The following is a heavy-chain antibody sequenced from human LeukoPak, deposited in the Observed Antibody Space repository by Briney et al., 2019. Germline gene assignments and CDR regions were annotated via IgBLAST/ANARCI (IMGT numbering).Heavy chain of an antibody. CDR1: GGSISSYY. D-gene: IGHD6-19*01. Sequence: PSETLSLTCTVSGGSISSYYWSWIRQPAGKGLEWIGRIYTSGSTNYNPFLKSRVTMSVDTSKNQFSLKLSSVTAADTAVYYCARVYGSGWYNWFDPWGQGTLVTVSS. CDR3: ARVYGSGWYNWFDP. CDR2: IYTSGST. V-gene: IGHV4-4*07. J-gene: IGHJ5*02.